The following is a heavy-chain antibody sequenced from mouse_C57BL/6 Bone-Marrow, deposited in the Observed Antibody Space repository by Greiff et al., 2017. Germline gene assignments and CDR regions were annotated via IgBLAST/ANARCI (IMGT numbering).Heavy chain of an antibody. J-gene: IGHJ4*01. CDR2: IHPNSGST. V-gene: IGHV1-64*01. CDR1: GYTFTSYW. D-gene: IGHD2-5*01. Sequence: QVQLQQPGAELVKPGAPVKLSCKASGYTFTSYWMHWVKQRPGQGLEWIGMIHPNSGSTNYNEKFKSKATLTVDKSSSTAYMQLSSLTSEDSAVYYCARVLYYSNLYAMDYWGQGTSVTVSS. CDR3: ARVLYYSNLYAMDY.